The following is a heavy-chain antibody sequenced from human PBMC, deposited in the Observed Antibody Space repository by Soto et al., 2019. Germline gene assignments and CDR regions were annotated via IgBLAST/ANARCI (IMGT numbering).Heavy chain of an antibody. CDR1: GFTFSSYW. Sequence: PGGSLRLSCAASGFTFSSYWMSWVRQAPGKGLEWVANIKQDGSEKYYVDSVKGRFTISRDNAKNSLYLQMNSLRAEDTAVYYCARAQAGYRYRKGFAYWGQGTMVTVSS. CDR3: ARAQAGYRYRKGFAY. J-gene: IGHJ4*02. CDR2: IKQDGSEK. D-gene: IGHD5-18*01. V-gene: IGHV3-7*03.